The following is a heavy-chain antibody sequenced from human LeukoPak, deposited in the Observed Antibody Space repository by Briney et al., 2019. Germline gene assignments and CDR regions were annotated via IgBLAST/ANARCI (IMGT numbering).Heavy chain of an antibody. CDR1: GFTFSSYS. D-gene: IGHD3-10*01. J-gene: IGHJ3*02. Sequence: GGSLRLSCAASGFTFSSYSMNWVRQAPGKGLEWVSSISSSSSYIYYADSVKGRFTISRDNAKNTLYLQMNSLRAEDTAMYYCARDYYGSENDAFDIWGQGAMVTVSS. V-gene: IGHV3-21*01. CDR3: ARDYYGSENDAFDI. CDR2: ISSSSSYI.